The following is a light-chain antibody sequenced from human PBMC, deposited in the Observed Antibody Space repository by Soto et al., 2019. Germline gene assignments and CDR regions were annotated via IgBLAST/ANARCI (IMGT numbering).Light chain of an antibody. J-gene: IGKJ4*01. CDR3: QQYGVTPPNT. CDR2: GAS. V-gene: IGKV3-15*01. CDR1: QSVSSN. Sequence: EIVMTQSPATLSVSPGERATLSCRASQSVSSNLAWYQQKPGQAPRLLIYGASTRATGIPARFSGSGSGTEFTLTISSLQSEDFALYYCQQYGVTPPNTFGGGTKGYIK.